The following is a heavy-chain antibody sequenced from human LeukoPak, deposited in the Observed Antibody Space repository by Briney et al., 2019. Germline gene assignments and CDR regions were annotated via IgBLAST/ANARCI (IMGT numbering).Heavy chain of an antibody. CDR3: AKDYELELLGYFDY. CDR2: ISYDGSNK. CDR1: GFTFSSYG. D-gene: IGHD1-7*01. V-gene: IGHV3-30*18. Sequence: GRSLRLSCAASGFTFSSYGMHWVRQAPGKGLEWVAVISYDGSNKYYADSVKGRFTISRDNSKNTLYLQMNSLRVEDTAVFYCAKDYELELLGYFDYWGPGTLVTVSS. J-gene: IGHJ4*02.